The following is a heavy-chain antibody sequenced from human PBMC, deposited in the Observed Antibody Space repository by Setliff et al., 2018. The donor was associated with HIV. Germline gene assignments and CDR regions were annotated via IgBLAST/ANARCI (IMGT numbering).Heavy chain of an antibody. Sequence: GGSLRLSCATSGFNFVNAWMSWVRQAPGKGLGCLGRIKTRADGGAADSAEPVRGRFTISRDDSKSTLYLQMNSLKTEDTAVYYCVAVTSLGGFKVLGSWGQGTLVTVSS. J-gene: IGHJ4*02. CDR1: GFNFVNAW. V-gene: IGHV3-15*01. D-gene: IGHD3-16*01. CDR3: VAVTSLGGFKVLGS. CDR2: IKTRADGGAA.